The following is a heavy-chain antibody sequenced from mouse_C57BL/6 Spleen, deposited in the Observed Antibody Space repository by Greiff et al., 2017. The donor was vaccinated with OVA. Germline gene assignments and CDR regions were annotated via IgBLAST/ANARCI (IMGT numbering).Heavy chain of an antibody. CDR3: GAQRGYFDV. CDR1: GYTFTSYW. Sequence: VQLQQSGAELVKPGASVKLSCKASGYTFTSYWMQWVKQRPGQGLEWIGEIDPSDSYTNYNQKFKGKATLTVDTSSSTAYMQLSSLTSEDSAVYYCGAQRGYFDVWGTGTTVTVAS. J-gene: IGHJ1*03. D-gene: IGHD3-2*02. V-gene: IGHV1-50*01. CDR2: IDPSDSYT.